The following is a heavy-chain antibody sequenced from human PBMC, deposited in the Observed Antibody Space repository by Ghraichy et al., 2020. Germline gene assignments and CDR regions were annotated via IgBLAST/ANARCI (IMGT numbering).Heavy chain of an antibody. D-gene: IGHD3-3*02. CDR3: ARDFASSAFGF. CDR1: GASITTSS. Sequence: SETLSLTCTVSGASITTSSWNWIRQLPGKGLEWIGYISNDGTTNYNPSLKSRVTISIDTSRNQFSLNLNSVTAADTAVYFCARDFASSAFGFWGQGTLVTVSS. V-gene: IGHV4-59*01. CDR2: ISNDGTT. J-gene: IGHJ4*02.